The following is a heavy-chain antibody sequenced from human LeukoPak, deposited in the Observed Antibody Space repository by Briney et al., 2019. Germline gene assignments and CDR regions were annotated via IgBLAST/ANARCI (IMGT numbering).Heavy chain of an antibody. CDR1: GCRFTDYW. J-gene: IGHJ4*02. Sequence: GASLQISCKGSGCRFTDYWIGWVRQLPGKGPEWVGVIYPADSDTRYSPSFQGQVTISADKSISTAYLQWSSLKASDTAIYYCAKASTPIRGFCSSGSCTRFDYWGQGTLVTVSS. CDR2: IYPADSDT. V-gene: IGHV5-51*01. D-gene: IGHD2-15*01. CDR3: AKASTPIRGFCSSGSCTRFDY.